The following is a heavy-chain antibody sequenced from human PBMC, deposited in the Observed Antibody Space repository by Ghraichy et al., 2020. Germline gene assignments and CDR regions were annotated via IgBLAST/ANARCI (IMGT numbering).Heavy chain of an antibody. Sequence: ASVKVSCKASGYTFTGYYMHWVRQAPGQGLEWMGRINPNSGGTNYAQKFQGRVTMTRDTSISTAYMELSRLRSDDTAVYYCARELLWFRELFAFDIWGQGTMVTVSS. CDR1: GYTFTGYY. D-gene: IGHD3-10*01. CDR3: ARELLWFRELFAFDI. CDR2: INPNSGGT. J-gene: IGHJ3*02. V-gene: IGHV1-2*06.